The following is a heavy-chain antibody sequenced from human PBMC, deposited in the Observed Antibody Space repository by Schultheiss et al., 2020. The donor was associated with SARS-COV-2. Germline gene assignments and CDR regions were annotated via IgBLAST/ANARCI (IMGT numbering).Heavy chain of an antibody. CDR3: ARDRVDFWSGYYTRYGMDV. CDR1: GYTFTSYA. V-gene: IGHV1-69*13. Sequence: SVKVSCKASGYTFTSYAISWVRQAPGQGLEWMGGIIPIFGTANYAQKFQGRVTITADESTSTAYMELSSLRSEDTAVYYCARDRVDFWSGYYTRYGMDVWGQGTTVTVSS. CDR2: IIPIFGTA. J-gene: IGHJ6*02. D-gene: IGHD3-3*01.